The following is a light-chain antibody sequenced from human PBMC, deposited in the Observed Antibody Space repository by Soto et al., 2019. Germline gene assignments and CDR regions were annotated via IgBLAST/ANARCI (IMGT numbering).Light chain of an antibody. CDR2: EDN. CDR1: SSDVGTYNL. V-gene: IGLV2-23*01. CDR3: CSYAGSSTWV. Sequence: QSALTQPASVSGSPGQSITISCTGTSSDVGTYNLVSWYQQHPGTAPKLMIYEDNKRASGVSTRFPGSTSGITASLTVSVLQAEDEADYYCCSYAGSSTWVFGGGTKLTVL. J-gene: IGLJ3*02.